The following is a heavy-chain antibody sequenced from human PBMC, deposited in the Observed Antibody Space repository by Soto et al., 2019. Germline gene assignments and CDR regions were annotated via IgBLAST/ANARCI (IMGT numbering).Heavy chain of an antibody. J-gene: IGHJ6*02. CDR1: GFTFSVYW. D-gene: IGHD4-4*01. V-gene: IGHV3-74*01. CDR2: IDSDGSTT. Sequence: EVQLVESGGGLVQPGGSLRLSCAASGFTFSVYWMHWVRQAPGKGLVWVSRIDSDGSTTSYADSVKGLFTISRDNAKSTLYLQMNSLRAEDTAVYYCARPGYSNYGPGVDVWGQGTTVTVSS. CDR3: ARPGYSNYGPGVDV.